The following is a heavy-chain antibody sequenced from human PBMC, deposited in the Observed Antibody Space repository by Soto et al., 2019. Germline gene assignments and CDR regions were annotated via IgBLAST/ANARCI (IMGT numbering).Heavy chain of an antibody. Sequence: SETLSLTCTVSGGSISGRCWSWVGQSPGKGLEWIGYFCYTGSTNYNPSLKSRVTISVDRSKTQCSLKLTSVTAADTAVYYCAKIHYDSSGHYIIDHRGQGTLGTV. CDR3: AKIHYDSSGHYIIDH. CDR2: FCYTGST. D-gene: IGHD3-22*01. J-gene: IGHJ5*02. V-gene: IGHV4-59*01. CDR1: GGSISGRC.